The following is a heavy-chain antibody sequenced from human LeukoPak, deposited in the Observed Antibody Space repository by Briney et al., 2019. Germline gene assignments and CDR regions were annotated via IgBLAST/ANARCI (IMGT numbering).Heavy chain of an antibody. CDR2: VSYDGSNK. D-gene: IGHD2-8*02. CDR1: GFTFSSYA. Sequence: GRSLRLSCAASGFTFSSYAMHWVRQAPGKGLEWVAVVSYDGSNKYYADSVKGRFTISRDNSKNTLYLQMNSLRAEDTAVYYCARAGGDWGQGTLVTVSS. J-gene: IGHJ4*02. CDR3: ARAGGD. V-gene: IGHV3-30-3*01.